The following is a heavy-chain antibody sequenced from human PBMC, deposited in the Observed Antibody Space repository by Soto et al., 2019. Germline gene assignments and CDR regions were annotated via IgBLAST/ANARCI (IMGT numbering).Heavy chain of an antibody. Sequence: QVQLVQSGAEVKKPGSSVKVSCKASGGTFRSYALSWVRQAPGQGLEWMGKIIPMFGTANYAQKFQGRVTITADESTSTAYMDLSRLRSEDTAVYYCARSVVVVAADTYYYYYGMDVWGQGTTVTVSS. CDR2: IIPMFGTA. V-gene: IGHV1-69*15. CDR1: GGTFRSYA. D-gene: IGHD2-15*01. J-gene: IGHJ6*02. CDR3: ARSVVVVAADTYYYYYGMDV.